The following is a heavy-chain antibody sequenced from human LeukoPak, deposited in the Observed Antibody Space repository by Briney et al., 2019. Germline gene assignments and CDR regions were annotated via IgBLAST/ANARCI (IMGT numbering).Heavy chain of an antibody. V-gene: IGHV1-2*02. D-gene: IGHD3-10*01. Sequence: ASVKVSRKASGYTFTGYYMHWVRQAPGQGLEWMGWINPNSGGTNYAQKFQGRVTMTRDTSISTAYMELSRLRSDDTAVYYCARSYGEADAFDIWGQGTMVTVSS. CDR1: GYTFTGYY. CDR3: ARSYGEADAFDI. J-gene: IGHJ3*02. CDR2: INPNSGGT.